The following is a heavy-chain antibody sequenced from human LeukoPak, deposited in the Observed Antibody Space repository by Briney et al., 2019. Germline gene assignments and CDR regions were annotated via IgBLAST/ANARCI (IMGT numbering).Heavy chain of an antibody. V-gene: IGHV4-30-2*01. CDR3: ARHYALENEGINYYDSSGYDSLDAFDI. D-gene: IGHD3-22*01. CDR1: GGSISSGGYS. CDR2: IYHSGST. Sequence: SETLSLTCAVSGGSISSGGYSWSWIRQPPGKGLEWIGYIYHSGSTYYNPSLKSRVTISVDRSKNQFSLKLSSVTAADTAVYYCARHYALENEGINYYDSSGYDSLDAFDIWGQGTMVTVSS. J-gene: IGHJ3*02.